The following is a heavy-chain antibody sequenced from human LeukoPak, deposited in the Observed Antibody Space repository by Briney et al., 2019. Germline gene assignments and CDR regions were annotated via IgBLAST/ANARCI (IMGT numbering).Heavy chain of an antibody. CDR3: AKDDYDFGWYFDL. CDR2: ISYDGSNK. CDR1: RFTFSSYA. Sequence: GGSLRLSCAASRFTFSSYAMHWVRQAPGKGLEWVAVISYDGSNKYYADSVKGRFTISRDNSKNTLYLQMNSLRAEDTAVYYCAKDDYDFGWYFDLWGRGTLVTVSS. V-gene: IGHV3-30-3*01. J-gene: IGHJ2*01. D-gene: IGHD3-3*01.